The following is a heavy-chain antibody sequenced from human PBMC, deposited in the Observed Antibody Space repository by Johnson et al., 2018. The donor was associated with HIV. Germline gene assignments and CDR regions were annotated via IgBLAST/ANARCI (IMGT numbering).Heavy chain of an antibody. Sequence: QVQLVESGGGVVQPGRSLRLSCAASGFTFSNYALHWVRQAPGRGLEWVALISHDGSNKYYADFVKGRFTIYRDNSINTLYLQMNSLRAEDTAVYYCARPMGAVDECDAFDIWGHGTMVTVSS. CDR3: ARPMGAVDECDAFDI. CDR2: ISHDGSNK. D-gene: IGHD1-26*01. V-gene: IGHV3-30-3*01. CDR1: GFTFSNYA. J-gene: IGHJ3*02.